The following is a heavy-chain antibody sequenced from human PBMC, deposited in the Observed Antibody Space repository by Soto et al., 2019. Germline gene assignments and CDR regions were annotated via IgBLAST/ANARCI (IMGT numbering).Heavy chain of an antibody. CDR3: ARDLGYSYGYDGGRFDP. V-gene: IGHV4-30-2*01. Sequence: QLQLQESGSGLVKPSQTLSLTCAVSGGSISSGGYSWSWIRQPPGKGLEWIGYIYHSGSTYYNPSLRSRVTISVDRSKNQFSLKLSSVTAADTAVYYCARDLGYSYGYDGGRFDPWGQGTLVTVSS. D-gene: IGHD5-18*01. CDR1: GGSISSGGYS. CDR2: IYHSGST. J-gene: IGHJ5*02.